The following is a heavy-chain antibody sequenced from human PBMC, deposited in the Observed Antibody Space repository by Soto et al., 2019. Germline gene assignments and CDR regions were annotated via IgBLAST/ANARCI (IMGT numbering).Heavy chain of an antibody. J-gene: IGHJ6*02. CDR3: ARTRSFTLGFYYDGMDV. Sequence: GESLKISCKGSGYSFTSNWIGWVRQMPGKDLEWMGIIYPGDSDTRYSPSFQGQVTISADKSLRTAYLQWTSLKASDTALYYCARTRSFTLGFYYDGMDVWGQGTTVTVSS. D-gene: IGHD6-6*01. CDR1: GYSFTSNW. CDR2: IYPGDSDT. V-gene: IGHV5-51*01.